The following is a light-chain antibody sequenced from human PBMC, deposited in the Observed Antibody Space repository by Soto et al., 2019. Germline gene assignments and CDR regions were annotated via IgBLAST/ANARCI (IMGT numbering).Light chain of an antibody. CDR3: SSYTSSSTPYV. V-gene: IGLV2-14*01. Sequence: QSSLTQPAPVSGSPGQSITISCPGTSSDVGGYNYVSWYQQHPVKAPKLMIYDVTNRPSGVSDRFSGSKSGNTASLTISGLQAEDEADYYCSSYTSSSTPYVFGTGTRSPS. J-gene: IGLJ1*01. CDR1: SSDVGGYNY. CDR2: DVT.